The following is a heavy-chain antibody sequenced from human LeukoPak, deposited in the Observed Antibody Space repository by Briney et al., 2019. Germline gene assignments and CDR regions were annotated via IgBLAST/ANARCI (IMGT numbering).Heavy chain of an antibody. V-gene: IGHV3-48*02. Sequence: GGSLRLSCSVSGFTFSTCSMNWVRQAPGKGLEWVSYISSSGTTTHYTDSVKGRLTISRDNAKNSLYLQMNSLRDEDTAVYYCARGAQVGSDAFDIWGQGTTVTVSS. CDR1: GFTFSTCS. J-gene: IGHJ3*02. CDR3: ARGAQVGSDAFDI. D-gene: IGHD1-26*01. CDR2: ISSSGTTT.